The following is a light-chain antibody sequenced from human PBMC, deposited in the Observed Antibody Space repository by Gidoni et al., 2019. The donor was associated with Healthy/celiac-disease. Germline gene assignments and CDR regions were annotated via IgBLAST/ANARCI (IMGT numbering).Light chain of an antibody. CDR1: QRMRSW. CDR2: KAS. Sequence: DIQMTQSPSTLSASVGDRVAITCRGSQRMRSWLAWYQQKPGKAPKLLIYKASNLESGVPSKFSGSGSGTEFTLPISSLQPDDFATYYCQQYNSYPATFGQGTKVEIK. CDR3: QQYNSYPAT. J-gene: IGKJ1*01. V-gene: IGKV1-5*03.